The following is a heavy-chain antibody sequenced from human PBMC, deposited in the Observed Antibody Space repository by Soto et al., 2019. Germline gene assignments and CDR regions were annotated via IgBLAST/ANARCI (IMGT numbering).Heavy chain of an antibody. CDR2: ISGSGGST. D-gene: IGHD3-10*01. J-gene: IGHJ6*03. CDR1: GFTFSSYA. V-gene: IGHV3-23*01. Sequence: WGSLRLSCAASGFTFSSYAMSWVRQAPGKGLEWVSAISGSGGSTNYADSVKGRFTISRDNSKNTLYLQMNSWRAEDTAVYYCAKDRFATMVFAAYMDVWGKGTTVTVSS. CDR3: AKDRFATMVFAAYMDV.